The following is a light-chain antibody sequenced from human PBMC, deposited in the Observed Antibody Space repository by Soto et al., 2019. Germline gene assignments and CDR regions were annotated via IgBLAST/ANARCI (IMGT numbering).Light chain of an antibody. V-gene: IGKV1-5*03. J-gene: IGKJ1*01. CDR1: QSFNNW. Sequence: DIQMTQSPSTLSASLGDRVTITCRASQSFNNWLAWYQQKPGKAPKLLIYKASSLESGVPSRFSGSGYGTEFTLTISGLQTDDYATYYCQHYNSYSEAFGQGTKVDIK. CDR2: KAS. CDR3: QHYNSYSEA.